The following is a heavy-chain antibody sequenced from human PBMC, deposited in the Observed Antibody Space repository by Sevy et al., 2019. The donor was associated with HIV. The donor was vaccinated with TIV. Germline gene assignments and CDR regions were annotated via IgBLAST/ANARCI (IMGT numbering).Heavy chain of an antibody. CDR3: AREKLGEQLVYYYYYGMDV. J-gene: IGHJ6*02. V-gene: IGHV1-2*06. CDR1: GYTFTGYY. CDR2: INPNSGGT. Sequence: ASVKVSCKASGYTFTGYYMHWVRQAPGQGLEWMGRINPNSGGTNYAQMFQGRVTMTRDTSISTAYMELSRLRSDDTAVYYCAREKLGEQLVYYYYYGMDVWGQGTTVTVSS. D-gene: IGHD6-6*01.